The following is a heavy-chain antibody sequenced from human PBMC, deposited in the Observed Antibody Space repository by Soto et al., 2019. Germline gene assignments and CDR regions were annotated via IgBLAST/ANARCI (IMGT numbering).Heavy chain of an antibody. Sequence: EVQLVESGGGLVQPGGSLRLSCAASGFTFSSYWMHWVRQAPGKGLVWVSRINSDGSSTSYADSVKGRFTISRDNAKNTLYLQMNSLRAEDTAVYYCAREEKSYYGSGRLDPWGQGTLVTVSS. CDR1: GFTFSSYW. CDR2: INSDGSST. D-gene: IGHD3-10*01. CDR3: AREEKSYYGSGRLDP. J-gene: IGHJ5*02. V-gene: IGHV3-74*01.